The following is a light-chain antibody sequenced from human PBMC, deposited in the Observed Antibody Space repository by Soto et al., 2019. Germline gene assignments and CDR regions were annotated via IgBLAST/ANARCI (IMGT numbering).Light chain of an antibody. CDR1: QSILYSSNNKNH. Sequence: DIVMTQSPDSLAVSLCERATINCRSSQSILYSSNNKNHLVWYQQKAGQPPKLLIYWASTRESGVPDRLSGSGSGTDLNLTISRLQAEDVAVYYCQKYYTSPLTFGQGTKVDIK. CDR3: QKYYTSPLT. V-gene: IGKV4-1*01. CDR2: WAS. J-gene: IGKJ1*01.